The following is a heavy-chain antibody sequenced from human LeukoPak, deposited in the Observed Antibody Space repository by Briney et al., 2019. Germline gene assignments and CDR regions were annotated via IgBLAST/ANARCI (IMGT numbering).Heavy chain of an antibody. CDR2: IRYDGSNK. Sequence: GGSLRLSCAASGFTFSSYGMHWVRQAPGKGLEWVAFIRYDGSNKYYADSVKGRFTISRDNSKNTLYQQMNSLRAEDTVVYYCAKDKRGGIAAHHFDYWGQGTLVTVSS. D-gene: IGHD6-6*01. J-gene: IGHJ4*02. CDR3: AKDKRGGIAAHHFDY. CDR1: GFTFSSYG. V-gene: IGHV3-30*02.